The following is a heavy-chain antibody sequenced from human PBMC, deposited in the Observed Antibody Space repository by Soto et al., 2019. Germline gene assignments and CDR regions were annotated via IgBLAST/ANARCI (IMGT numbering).Heavy chain of an antibody. CDR1: GYTFTGYY. CDR2: INPNSGGT. CDR3: ARDLEGSGSSHAFDI. D-gene: IGHD3-10*01. J-gene: IGHJ3*02. Sequence: ASVKVSCKASGYTFTGYYMHWVRQAPGQGLEWMGWINPNSGGTNYAQKFQGWVTMTRDTSISTAYMELSRLRSDDTAVYYCARDLEGSGSSHAFDIWGQGTMVTVSS. V-gene: IGHV1-2*04.